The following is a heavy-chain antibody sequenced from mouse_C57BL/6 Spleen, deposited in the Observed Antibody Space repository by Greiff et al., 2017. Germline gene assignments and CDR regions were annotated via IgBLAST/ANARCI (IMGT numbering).Heavy chain of an antibody. J-gene: IGHJ4*01. CDR2: IDPSDSET. Sequence: QVQLQQSGAELVRPGSSVKLSCKASGYTFTSYWMHWVKQRPIQGLEWIGNIDPSDSETHYNQKFKDKATLTVDKSSSTAYMQLSSLTSEDSAVYYCATDGYYVAMDYWGQGTSVTVSS. V-gene: IGHV1-52*01. CDR1: GYTFTSYW. CDR3: ATDGYYVAMDY. D-gene: IGHD2-3*01.